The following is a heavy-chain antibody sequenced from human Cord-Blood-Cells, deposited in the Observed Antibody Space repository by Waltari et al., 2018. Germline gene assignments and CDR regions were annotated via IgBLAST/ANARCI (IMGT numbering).Heavy chain of an antibody. CDR2: IMPILGIA. D-gene: IGHD3-3*01. CDR3: ARNGYYDFLGSMDV. V-gene: IGHV1-69*09. J-gene: IGHJ6*03. Sequence: QVQLVQSGAEGKKPGSSVQVSCKASGATFSSYAISWGRQAPGQGLEWMGRIMPILGIANYAQKFQGRVTITGDKSTSTAYMELSSLRSEDTAVYYCARNGYYDFLGSMDVWGKGTTVTVSS. CDR1: GATFSSYA.